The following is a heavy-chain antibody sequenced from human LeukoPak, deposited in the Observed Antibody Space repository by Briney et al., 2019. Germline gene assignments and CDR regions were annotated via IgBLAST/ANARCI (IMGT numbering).Heavy chain of an antibody. CDR1: GFTFSSYG. J-gene: IGHJ4*02. CDR3: ARVVGAVAGLDY. Sequence: QSGRSLRLSCAASGFTFSSYGMHWVRQAPGKGLEWVAIIWYDGSNKYYADSVKGRFTISRDNSKNTLYLEMNSLRVEDTAVYYCARVVGAVAGLDYWGQGTLVTVSS. CDR2: IWYDGSNK. V-gene: IGHV3-33*08. D-gene: IGHD6-19*01.